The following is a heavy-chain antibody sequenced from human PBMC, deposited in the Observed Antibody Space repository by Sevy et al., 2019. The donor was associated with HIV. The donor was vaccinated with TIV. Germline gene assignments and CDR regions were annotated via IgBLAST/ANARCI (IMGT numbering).Heavy chain of an antibody. CDR2: IRSKAYGGTT. J-gene: IGHJ1*01. CDR3: TRDESAYDPPEYFQH. Sequence: GGSLRLSCRASGFTFGDYAVSWFRQAPGKGLESVGFIRSKAYGGTTEYAAYVKGRFTISRDDSKSIAYLQMNSLKTEDTAVYYCTRDESAYDPPEYFQHWGQGTLVTVSS. V-gene: IGHV3-49*03. D-gene: IGHD5-12*01. CDR1: GFTFGDYA.